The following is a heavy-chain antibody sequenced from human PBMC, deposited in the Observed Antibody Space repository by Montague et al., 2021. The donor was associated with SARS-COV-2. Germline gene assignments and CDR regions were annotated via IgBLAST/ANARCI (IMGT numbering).Heavy chain of an antibody. D-gene: IGHD1-20*01. J-gene: IGHJ6*02. Sequence: SCAVYGGSLSGYYWSWIRQPPGKGLEWIGEINHSGSTNYNPSLKSRVTISLDTSKNQFSLKLSSVTAADTAVYYCARGRRRYNWRDETSYYYGMDVWGQGTTVTVSS. CDR2: INHSGST. CDR1: GGSLSGYY. CDR3: ARGRRRYNWRDETSYYYGMDV. V-gene: IGHV4-34*01.